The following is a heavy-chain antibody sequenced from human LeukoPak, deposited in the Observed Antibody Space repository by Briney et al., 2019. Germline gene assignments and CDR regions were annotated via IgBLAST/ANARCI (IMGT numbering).Heavy chain of an antibody. Sequence: AGGSLRLSCAASGFTFSNHWMSWVRQAPGKGLEWVANIKQDGSEKYYVDSLKGRFTISRDNAKNSLYLQMNSLRAEDTAVYYCARIVAAGFDCWGQGTLVTVSS. CDR3: ARIVAAGFDC. CDR1: GFTFSNHW. D-gene: IGHD6-13*01. CDR2: IKQDGSEK. V-gene: IGHV3-7*03. J-gene: IGHJ5*01.